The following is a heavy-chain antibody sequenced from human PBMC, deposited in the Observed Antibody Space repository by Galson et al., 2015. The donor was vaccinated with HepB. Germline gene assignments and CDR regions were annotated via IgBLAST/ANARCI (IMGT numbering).Heavy chain of an antibody. CDR2: INPNNGGT. V-gene: IGHV1-2*06. CDR3: ARMGYSAYGENFDL. CDR1: GFTFTAYY. J-gene: IGHJ3*01. D-gene: IGHD5-12*01. Sequence: SVKVSCKASGFTFTAYYMHWVRQAPGQGLEWMGRINPNNGGTNYAQKFQGRVTMTRDTSISTAYMEVSSLTSDDTAVYYCARMGYSAYGENFDLWGQGTMVTVSS.